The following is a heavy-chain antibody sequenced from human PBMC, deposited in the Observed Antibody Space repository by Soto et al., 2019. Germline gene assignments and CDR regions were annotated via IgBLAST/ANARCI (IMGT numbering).Heavy chain of an antibody. CDR2: ISSSSRHI. V-gene: IGHV3-21*06. D-gene: IGHD4-17*01. J-gene: IGHJ4*02. CDR3: AASDYGGQLDH. CDR1: GFTFSTYN. Sequence: KPGGSLRLSCGGSGFTFSTYNLNWVRQAPGRGLEWVASISSSSRHIYYSESLKGRISISRDNAKNSVNLQINSLRGDDTAVYYCAASDYGGQLDHWGQGTLVTVSS.